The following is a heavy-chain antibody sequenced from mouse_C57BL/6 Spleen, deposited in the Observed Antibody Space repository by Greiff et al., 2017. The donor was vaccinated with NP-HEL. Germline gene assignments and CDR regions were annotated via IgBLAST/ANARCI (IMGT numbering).Heavy chain of an antibody. D-gene: IGHD1-1*01. Sequence: EVNVVESGGGLVQPGGSLSLSCAASGFTFTDYYMSWVRQPPGKALEWLGFIRNKANGYTTEYSASVKGRFTISRDNSQSILYLQMNALRAEDSATYYCARYIHYGSSLRPYYYAMDYWGQGTSVTVSS. J-gene: IGHJ4*01. CDR3: ARYIHYGSSLRPYYYAMDY. CDR1: GFTFTDYY. V-gene: IGHV7-3*01. CDR2: IRNKANGYTT.